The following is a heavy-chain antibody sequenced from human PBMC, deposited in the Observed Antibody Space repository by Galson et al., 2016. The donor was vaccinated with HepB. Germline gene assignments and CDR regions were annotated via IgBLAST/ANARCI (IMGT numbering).Heavy chain of an antibody. CDR3: ARDGHKWDFDY. D-gene: IGHD1-26*01. J-gene: IGHJ4*02. CDR2: IMPNGGST. Sequence: SVKVSCKASGYTFTTFYVHWVRQAPGQGLEWIGRIMPNGGSTIHAQNFQGRVTVTGDTSTSTVYMELSSLISEDTAVYYCARDGHKWDFDYWGQGSLVTVSS. CDR1: GYTFTTFY. V-gene: IGHV1-46*01.